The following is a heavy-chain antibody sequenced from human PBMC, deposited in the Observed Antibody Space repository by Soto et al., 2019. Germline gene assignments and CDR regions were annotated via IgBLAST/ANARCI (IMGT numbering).Heavy chain of an antibody. D-gene: IGHD2-21*02. V-gene: IGHV3-15*07. CDR3: TTDIGGFCGGDCYSFAFDM. CDR1: GFTFSNAW. Sequence: EVQLVESGGGLVKPGGSLTLSCAASGFTFSNAWMNWVRQAPGKGLEWVGRIKSKTGGGTTDYAAPVKGRFTMSRDDSKNTLYLKMNSLKTEDTAVYYCTTDIGGFCGGDCYSFAFDMWGQGTMVTVSS. J-gene: IGHJ3*02. CDR2: IKSKTGGGTT.